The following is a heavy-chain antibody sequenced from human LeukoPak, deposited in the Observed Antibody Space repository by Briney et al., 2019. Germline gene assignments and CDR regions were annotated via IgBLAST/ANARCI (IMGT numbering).Heavy chain of an antibody. CDR2: ISSSSSYI. J-gene: IGHJ4*02. Sequence: PGGSLRLSCAASGFTFSSYSMNWVRQAPGKGLAWVSSISSSSSYIYYADSVKGRFTISRDNAKNSLYLQMNSLRAEDTAVYYCAKFIAAPFYFDYWGQGTLVTVSS. CDR1: GFTFSSYS. D-gene: IGHD6-13*01. V-gene: IGHV3-21*01. CDR3: AKFIAAPFYFDY.